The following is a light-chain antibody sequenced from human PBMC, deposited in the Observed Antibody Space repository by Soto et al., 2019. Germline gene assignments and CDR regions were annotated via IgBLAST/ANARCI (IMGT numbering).Light chain of an antibody. CDR2: KAS. CDR3: HQYYSYPWT. J-gene: IGKJ1*01. V-gene: IGKV1-5*03. CDR1: QSISSW. Sequence: DIQMTQSPSTLSASVGDRVTITCRASQSISSWLAWYQQKPGKAPKLLIYKASSLESGVPSRFSGSGSGTEFTLTISSLQPADFATYYCHQYYSYPWTFGQGTKVEIK.